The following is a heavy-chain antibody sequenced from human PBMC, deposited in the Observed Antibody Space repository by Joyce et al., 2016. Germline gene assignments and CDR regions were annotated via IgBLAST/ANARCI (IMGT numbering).Heavy chain of an antibody. CDR2: LYTSGST. CDR1: GFRVSDYY. V-gene: IGHV3-53*01. Sequence: EVQLVESGGGLIQPGGSLRLSCEVSGFRVSDYYMSWVRQAPGKGLEWVSVLYTSGSTYYADSVEGRFTVSRDYSTNTLHLEMNFVRAEDTALYYCARGLNDAFDIWGQGTMVTVTS. CDR3: ARGLNDAFDI. J-gene: IGHJ3*02.